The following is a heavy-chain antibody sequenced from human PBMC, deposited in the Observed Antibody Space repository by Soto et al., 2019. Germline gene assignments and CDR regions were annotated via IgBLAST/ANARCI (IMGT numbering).Heavy chain of an antibody. J-gene: IGHJ4*02. CDR1: GGSFGNSA. Sequence: QVLLVQSGAEVKKPGSSVKISCKASGGSFGNSAINWVRQTPGQGLEWLGGFIPVYRTLNYAQKFQGRVTITADESTGTAYMTLNSLASNDTAVYYCATGVSWIGYFTVDSWGQGTRVTVSS. CDR3: ATGVSWIGYFTVDS. D-gene: IGHD3-3*01. V-gene: IGHV1-69*01. CDR2: FIPVYRTL.